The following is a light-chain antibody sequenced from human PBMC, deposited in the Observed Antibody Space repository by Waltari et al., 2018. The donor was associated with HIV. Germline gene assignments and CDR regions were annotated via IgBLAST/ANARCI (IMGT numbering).Light chain of an antibody. J-gene: IGLJ1*01. CDR3: SSYTSTSTVYV. CDR2: AVS. Sequence: QSALTQPASVSGSPGRWITISCTGTSSDVGGYHSVSWYQLHPGKAPKLMIYAVSNRPSGVSNRFSGSKSDNTASLTISGLQAEDEADYYCSSYTSTSTVYVFGTGTEVTVL. CDR1: SSDVGGYHS. V-gene: IGLV2-14*03.